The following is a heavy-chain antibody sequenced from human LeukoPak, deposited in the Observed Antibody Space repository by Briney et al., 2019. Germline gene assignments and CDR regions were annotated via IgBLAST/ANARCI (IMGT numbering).Heavy chain of an antibody. J-gene: IGHJ6*03. CDR1: GFTFDDYT. Sequence: PAGSLRLSCAASGFTFDDYTMHWVRQAPGKGLEWVSLISWDGGSTYYADSVKGRFTISRDNSKNSLYLQMNSLRTEDTALYYCAKGPYSSSPYYYYYYMDVWGKGTTVTVSS. V-gene: IGHV3-43*01. D-gene: IGHD6-6*01. CDR3: AKGPYSSSPYYYYYYMDV. CDR2: ISWDGGST.